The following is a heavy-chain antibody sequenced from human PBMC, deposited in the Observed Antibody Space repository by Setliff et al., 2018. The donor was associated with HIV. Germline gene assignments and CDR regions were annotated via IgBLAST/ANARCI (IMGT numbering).Heavy chain of an antibody. J-gene: IGHJ4*02. CDR1: EFTFSNYS. Sequence: PGESLKISCAASEFTFSNYSMSWVRQTPEKGLEWVALINDGGDRTFYAHSVKGRFTISRDNSKNTVYLQMNSLRAEDTAIYYCARKGRDVDCWGPGTLVTVSS. CDR2: INDGGDRT. V-gene: IGHV3-23*01. CDR3: ARKGRDVDC.